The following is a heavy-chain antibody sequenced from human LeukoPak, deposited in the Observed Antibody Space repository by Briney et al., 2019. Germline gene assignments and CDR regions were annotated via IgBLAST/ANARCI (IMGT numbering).Heavy chain of an antibody. Sequence: SETLSLTCTVSGGSISSYYWSWIRQPPGKGLEWIGYIYYSGSTNYNPSLKSRVTISVDTSKNQFSLKLNSVTAADTAVYYCVRHIAVAGTLYCGMDVWGQGTTVTVSS. CDR2: IYYSGST. J-gene: IGHJ6*02. CDR1: GGSISSYY. V-gene: IGHV4-59*08. D-gene: IGHD6-19*01. CDR3: VRHIAVAGTLYCGMDV.